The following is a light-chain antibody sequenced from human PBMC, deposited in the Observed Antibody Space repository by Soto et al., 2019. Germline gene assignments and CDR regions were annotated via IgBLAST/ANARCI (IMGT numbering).Light chain of an antibody. CDR1: QSVGNN. CDR3: QHYNYWPPKT. Sequence: EILITQSPATLSVSPGERTTLSCRASQSVGNNLAWYQQKPGQAPRLLIYGAYTRANGIPARFSGSGSGTDFTLTLSSLQSEDFAVYYCQHYNYWPPKTFGQGTKVDIK. V-gene: IGKV3-15*01. CDR2: GAY. J-gene: IGKJ1*01.